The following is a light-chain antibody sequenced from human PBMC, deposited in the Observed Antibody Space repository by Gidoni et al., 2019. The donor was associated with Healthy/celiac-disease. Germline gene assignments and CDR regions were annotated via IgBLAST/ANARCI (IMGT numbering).Light chain of an antibody. CDR1: SSDVGGYNY. CDR3: SSYTSSNYV. CDR2: EVS. V-gene: IGLV2-14*01. Sequence: ALTQPASVSGSPGQSITISCTGTSSDVGGYNYVSWYQQHPGKAPKLMIYEVSNRPSGVSNRFSGSKSGNTASLTISGLQAEDEADYYCSSYTSSNYVFGTGTKVTVL. J-gene: IGLJ1*01.